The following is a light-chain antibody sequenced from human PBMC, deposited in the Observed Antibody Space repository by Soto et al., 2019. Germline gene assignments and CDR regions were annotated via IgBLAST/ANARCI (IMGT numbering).Light chain of an antibody. CDR1: SSDVVNDLL. CDR2: EGT. V-gene: IGLV2-14*02. Sequence: QSVLTQPASVSGSPGQSITISCTGTSSDVVNDLLVSWYQQQPGKAPKLMIYEGTKRPAGVSDRFSGSKSGNTASLTISGLQAEDEADYYCCSYTSINSRVFGTGTKLTVL. J-gene: IGLJ1*01. CDR3: CSYTSINSRV.